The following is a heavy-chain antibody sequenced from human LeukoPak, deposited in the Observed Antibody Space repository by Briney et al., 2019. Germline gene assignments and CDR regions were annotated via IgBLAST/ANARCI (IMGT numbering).Heavy chain of an antibody. V-gene: IGHV4-30-4*08. D-gene: IGHD6-13*01. CDR1: GGSISSGDYY. J-gene: IGHJ5*02. CDR3: ARRRYSSSWYIWFDP. Sequence: SETLSLTCTVSGGSISSGDYYWSWIRQPPGEGLGWIGYIYYSGSTYYNPSLKSRVTISVDTSKNQFSLKLSSVTAADTAVYYCARRRYSSSWYIWFDPWGQGTLVTVAS. CDR2: IYYSGST.